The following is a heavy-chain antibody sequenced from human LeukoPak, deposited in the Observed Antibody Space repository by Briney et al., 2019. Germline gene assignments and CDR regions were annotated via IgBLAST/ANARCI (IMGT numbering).Heavy chain of an antibody. CDR2: IYTSGST. CDR3: ARDPITMVRGVINLTRVRDAFDI. D-gene: IGHD3-10*01. V-gene: IGHV4-4*07. Sequence: SETLSLTCAVYGGSFSGYYWSWIRQPAGKGLEWIGRIYTSGSTNYNPSLKSRVTMSVDTSKNQFSLKLSSVTAADTAVYYCARDPITMVRGVINLTRVRDAFDIWGQGAMVTVSS. J-gene: IGHJ3*02. CDR1: GGSFSGYY.